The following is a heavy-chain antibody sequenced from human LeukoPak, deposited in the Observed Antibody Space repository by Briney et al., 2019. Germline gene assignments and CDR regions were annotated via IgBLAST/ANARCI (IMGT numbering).Heavy chain of an antibody. D-gene: IGHD1-26*01. J-gene: IGHJ4*02. CDR3: ARDLGYSKGYFDY. CDR1: GGSISSYY. V-gene: IGHV4-4*07. CDR2: IYTSGST. Sequence: PSETLSLTCTVSGGSISSYYWSWIRQPPGKGLEWIGCIYTSGSTNYNPSLKSRVTMSVDTSKNQFSLKLSSVTAADTAVYYCARDLGYSKGYFDYWGQGTLVTVSS.